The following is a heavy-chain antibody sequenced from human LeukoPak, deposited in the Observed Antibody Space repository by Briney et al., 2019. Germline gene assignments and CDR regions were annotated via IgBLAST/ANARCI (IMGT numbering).Heavy chain of an antibody. CDR2: IYHSGST. CDR1: GGSISSSHW. Sequence: SGTLSLTCAVSGGSISSSHWWSWVRQPPGKGLEWIGEIYHSGSTNYNPSLKSRITISVDMSKNQFSLKLSSVTAADTAVYYCARERSGSEIFARSFDIWGQGTMVTVSS. V-gene: IGHV4-4*02. CDR3: ARERSGSEIFARSFDI. D-gene: IGHD3-3*01. J-gene: IGHJ3*02.